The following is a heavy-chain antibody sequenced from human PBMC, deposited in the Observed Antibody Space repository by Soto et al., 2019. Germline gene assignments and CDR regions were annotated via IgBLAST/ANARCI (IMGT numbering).Heavy chain of an antibody. D-gene: IGHD3-22*01. Sequence: LRLSCTASGFTFSSYEMNWVRQAPGKGLEWVSYISSGGITIYYADSVKGRFTISRDNAENSLYLQVISLRAEDTAVYYCARGGTSMIVAKNFDYWGQGTLVTVSS. V-gene: IGHV3-48*03. CDR3: ARGGTSMIVAKNFDY. CDR2: ISSGGITI. J-gene: IGHJ4*02. CDR1: GFTFSSYE.